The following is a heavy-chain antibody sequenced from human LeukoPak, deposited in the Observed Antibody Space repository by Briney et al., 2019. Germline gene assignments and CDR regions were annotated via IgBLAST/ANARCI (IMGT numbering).Heavy chain of an antibody. J-gene: IGHJ4*02. V-gene: IGHV3-74*01. CDR1: GFTFSSYW. Sequence: GESLRLSCAASGFTFSSYWMHWVRQAPGKGLVWVSRINSDGSSTSYADSVKGRFTISRDNAKNTLYLQMNSLRAEDTAVYYCARRARDSSGYSFDYWGQGTLVTVSS. CDR3: ARRARDSSGYSFDY. CDR2: INSDGSST. D-gene: IGHD3-22*01.